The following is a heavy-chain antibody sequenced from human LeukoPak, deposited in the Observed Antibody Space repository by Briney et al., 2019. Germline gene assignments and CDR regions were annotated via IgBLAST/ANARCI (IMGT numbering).Heavy chain of an antibody. CDR1: GFSFSSYN. CDR3: ARDWRYCYDSSNYPTDAFDF. Sequence: GGSLRLSCAASGFSFSSYNMNWVRQAPGKGLEWVSYISSSSSTIYYADSVKGRFTISRDNGKNSLYLQMNNLRAEDTAVYYCARDWRYCYDSSNYPTDAFDFWGQGTMVTVSS. J-gene: IGHJ3*01. V-gene: IGHV3-48*01. D-gene: IGHD3-22*01. CDR2: ISSSSSTI.